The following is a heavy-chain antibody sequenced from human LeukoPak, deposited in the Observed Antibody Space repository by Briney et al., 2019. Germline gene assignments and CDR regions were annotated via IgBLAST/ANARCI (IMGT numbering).Heavy chain of an antibody. D-gene: IGHD6-25*01. CDR2: IKQDGSEK. Sequence: GGSLRLSCAASGFTFSSYWMSWVRQAPGKGLEWVANIKQDGSEKYYVDSVKGRFTISRDNSKNTLYLQMNSLRAEDTAVYYCAKGGYSIAAYYYYYYMDVWGKGTTVTVSS. CDR1: GFTFSSYW. J-gene: IGHJ6*03. CDR3: AKGGYSIAAYYYYYYMDV. V-gene: IGHV3-7*03.